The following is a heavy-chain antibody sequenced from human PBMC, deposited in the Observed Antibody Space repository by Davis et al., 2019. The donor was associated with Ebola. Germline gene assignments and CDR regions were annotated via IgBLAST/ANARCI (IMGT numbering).Heavy chain of an antibody. V-gene: IGHV1-8*01. J-gene: IGHJ6*03. Sequence: ASVKVSCKASGYTFTNYDINWVRQATGQGLEWMGWMNPNSGNTGYAQKFQGRVTMTRNTSISTAYMELSSLRSDDTAVYYCASYSNYYYFYYMDVWGKGTTVTVSS. CDR1: GYTFTNYD. CDR3: ASYSNYYYFYYMDV. D-gene: IGHD2-15*01. CDR2: MNPNSGNT.